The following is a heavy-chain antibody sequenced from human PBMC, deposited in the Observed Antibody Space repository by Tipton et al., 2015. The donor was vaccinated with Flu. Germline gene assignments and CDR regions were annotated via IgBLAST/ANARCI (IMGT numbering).Heavy chain of an antibody. CDR3: ARVPYSSGTFDY. V-gene: IGHV3-74*01. D-gene: IGHD3-22*01. CDR1: GFTFSTYW. CDR2: INSDGSST. J-gene: IGHJ4*02. Sequence: CAASGFTFSTYWMHWVRQAPGKGLVWVSRINSDGSSTSYADSVKGRFTISRDNAKNTLYLQMNSLRAEDTAVYYCARVPYSSGTFDYWGQGTLVTVSS.